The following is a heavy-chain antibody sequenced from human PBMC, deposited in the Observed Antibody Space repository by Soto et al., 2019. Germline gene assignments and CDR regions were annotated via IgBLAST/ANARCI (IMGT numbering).Heavy chain of an antibody. D-gene: IGHD2-15*01. CDR3: AKGGTAYCSGGTCYHPFDY. Sequence: GGSLRLSCAASGFTFSNYAIHFFRHTACKGLEWVSTISGTGEKTFYADAVKGRFTISRDNSKSTLFVQMNSLEAEDTAVYYCAKGGTAYCSGGTCYHPFDYWGQGTLVTVPQ. CDR1: GFTFSNYA. V-gene: IGHV3-23*01. CDR2: ISGTGEKT. J-gene: IGHJ4*02.